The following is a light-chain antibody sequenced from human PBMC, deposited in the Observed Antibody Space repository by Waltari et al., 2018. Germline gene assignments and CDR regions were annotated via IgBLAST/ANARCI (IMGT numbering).Light chain of an antibody. CDR2: EVT. CDR3: SSYAGSNPVV. J-gene: IGLJ2*01. Sequence: QSALTQPPSASGSPGQSVTISCTGTSSDVGAYNYVPWYQQHPGKAPKLMIYEVTKRPSGVPDRFSGSKSGNTASLTVSGLQSEDEADYYCSSYAGSNPVVFGGGTKLTVL. V-gene: IGLV2-8*01. CDR1: SSDVGAYNY.